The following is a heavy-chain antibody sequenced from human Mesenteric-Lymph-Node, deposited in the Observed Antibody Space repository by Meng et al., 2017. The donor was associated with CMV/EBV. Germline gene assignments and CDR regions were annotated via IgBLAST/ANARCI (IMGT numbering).Heavy chain of an antibody. CDR3: ARAPTSYDILTGYFPNGLDV. CDR1: GFTFSNFW. Sequence: GESLKISCAASGFTFSNFWMHWVRQAPGKGLEWVAFIRYDGSNKYYADSVKGRFTISRDNAKNSVYLQMNSLRAEDTAVYYCARAPTSYDILTGYFPNGLDVWGQGTTVTVSS. J-gene: IGHJ6*02. CDR2: IRYDGSNK. D-gene: IGHD3-9*01. V-gene: IGHV3-30*02.